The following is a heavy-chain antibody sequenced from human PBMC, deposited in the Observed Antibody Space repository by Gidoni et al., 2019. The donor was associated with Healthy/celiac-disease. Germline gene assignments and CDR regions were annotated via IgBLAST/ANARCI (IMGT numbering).Heavy chain of an antibody. D-gene: IGHD3-3*01. CDR2: ISGSGGST. V-gene: IGHV3-23*01. CDR3: AKESGDDFWSGYPFDY. J-gene: IGHJ4*02. CDR1: GFTFSSYA. Sequence: EVQLLESGGGLVQPGGSLRLSWAASGFTFSSYAMSWVRQAPGKGLEWVSAISGSGGSTYYADSVKGRFTISRDNSKNTLYLQMNSLRAEDTAVYYCAKESGDDFWSGYPFDYWGQGTLVTVSS.